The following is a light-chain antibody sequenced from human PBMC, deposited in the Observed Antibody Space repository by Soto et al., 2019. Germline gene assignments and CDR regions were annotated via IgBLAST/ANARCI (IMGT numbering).Light chain of an antibody. CDR3: ATWDDSLSGWV. CDR2: EVN. J-gene: IGLJ3*02. Sequence: QSALTQPASVSGSPGQSITISCTGTSSDVGGYNYVSWYQQHPGKAPKLMIYEVNNRPSEVSNRFSGSKSGSSASLAISGLRSEDEADYYCATWDDSLSGWVFGGGTKLTVL. V-gene: IGLV2-14*01. CDR1: SSDVGGYNY.